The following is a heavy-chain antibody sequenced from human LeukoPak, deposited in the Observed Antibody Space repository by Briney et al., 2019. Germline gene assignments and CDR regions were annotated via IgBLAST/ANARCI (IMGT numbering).Heavy chain of an antibody. CDR1: GYTFTGYY. Sequence: ASVKVSCKASGYTFTGYYMHWVRQAPGQGLEWMGWINPNSGGTNYAQRFQGRVTMTRDTSISTAYMELSRLRSDDTAVYYCARDRKNAIAAAGPDYWGQGTLVTVSS. CDR2: INPNSGGT. V-gene: IGHV1-2*02. J-gene: IGHJ4*02. CDR3: ARDRKNAIAAAGPDY. D-gene: IGHD6-13*01.